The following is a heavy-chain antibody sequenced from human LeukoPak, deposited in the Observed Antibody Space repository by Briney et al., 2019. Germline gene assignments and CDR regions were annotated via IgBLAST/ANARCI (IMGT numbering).Heavy chain of an antibody. D-gene: IGHD3-10*01. CDR2: IKQDGSEK. J-gene: IGHJ3*02. CDR3: ASGGSGSYALGNDAFDI. V-gene: IGHV3-7*01. Sequence: GGSLRLSCAAPGFTFSSYWMSWVRQAPGKGLEWVANIKQDGSEKYYVDSVKGRFTISRDNAKNSLYLQMNSLRAEDTAVYYCASGGSGSYALGNDAFDIWGQGTMVTVSS. CDR1: GFTFSSYW.